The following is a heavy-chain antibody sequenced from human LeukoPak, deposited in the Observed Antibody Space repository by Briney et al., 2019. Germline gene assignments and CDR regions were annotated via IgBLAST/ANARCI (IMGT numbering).Heavy chain of an antibody. V-gene: IGHV3-30*02. CDR2: IRYDGSNK. D-gene: IGHD3-10*01. J-gene: IGHJ4*02. CDR3: AKVPSGVRGVTCY. CDR1: GFTFSIYG. Sequence: PAGGSLRLSCAASGFTFSIYGMHWVRQAPGKGLEWVAFIRYDGSNKYYADSVKGRFTISRDNSKNTLYLQMNSLRAEDTAAYYCAKVPSGVRGVTCYWGQGTLVTVSS.